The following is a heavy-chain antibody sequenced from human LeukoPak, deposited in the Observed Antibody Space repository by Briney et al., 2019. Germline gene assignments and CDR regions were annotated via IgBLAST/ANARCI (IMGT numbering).Heavy chain of an antibody. Sequence: PSETLSLTCTVSGGSISSYYWSWIRQPPGKGLEWIGYIYYSGSTNYNPSLKSRVTISVDTSKNQFSLKLSSVTAEDTAVYYCARDYYDSSGYYPPHLDYWGQGTLVTVSS. CDR3: ARDYYDSSGYYPPHLDY. J-gene: IGHJ4*02. CDR2: IYYSGST. D-gene: IGHD3-22*01. V-gene: IGHV4-59*01. CDR1: GGSISSYY.